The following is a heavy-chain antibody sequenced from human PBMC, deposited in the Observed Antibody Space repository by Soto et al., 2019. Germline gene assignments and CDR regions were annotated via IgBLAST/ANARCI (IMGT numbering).Heavy chain of an antibody. CDR1: GYTYTSRG. CDR3: TRDDSPNDY. V-gene: IGHV1-18*01. D-gene: IGHD3-3*01. J-gene: IGHJ4*02. CDR2: INSYNGNT. Sequence: ASVKVSVKASGYTYTSRGISCLRQAPGQGLEWMGWINSYNGNTKYAQRFQGRLTMTTDTSTSTSYMELRSLRSDDTAVYYCTRDDSPNDYWGQGTLVTVSS.